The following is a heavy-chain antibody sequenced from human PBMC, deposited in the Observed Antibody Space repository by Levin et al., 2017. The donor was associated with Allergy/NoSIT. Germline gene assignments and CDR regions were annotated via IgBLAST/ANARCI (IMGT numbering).Heavy chain of an antibody. Sequence: GASVKVSCAASGITVSSHYMSWVRQAPGRGLDWVSSIYSGGTTYYADSVKGRFTISRDSSKNTLSLQMNTLRAEDTAVYYCTRSRDCSGGACYRGVFDYWGQGILVTVSS. CDR1: GITVSSHY. CDR2: IYSGGTT. J-gene: IGHJ4*02. CDR3: TRSRDCSGGACYRGVFDY. V-gene: IGHV3-66*01. D-gene: IGHD2-15*01.